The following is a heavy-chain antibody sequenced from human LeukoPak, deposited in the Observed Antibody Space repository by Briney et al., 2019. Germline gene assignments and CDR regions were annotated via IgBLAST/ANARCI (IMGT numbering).Heavy chain of an antibody. Sequence: PARSLRLSCAASGFSFSSYGMHWVRQAPGKGLEWVASLWYDGTNKYYADCVKGRFTISRDNSKNTLYLQMDSLRAEDTAVYYCAKGALAAAGSGFDYWGQGTLVTVSS. V-gene: IGHV3-33*06. CDR1: GFSFSSYG. CDR3: AKGALAAAGSGFDY. D-gene: IGHD6-13*01. J-gene: IGHJ4*02. CDR2: LWYDGTNK.